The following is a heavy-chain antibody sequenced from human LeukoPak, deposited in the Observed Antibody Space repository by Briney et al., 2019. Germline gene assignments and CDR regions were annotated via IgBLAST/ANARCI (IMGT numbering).Heavy chain of an antibody. CDR1: GYTFTGYY. CDR2: INPNSGVT. CDR3: ARGFGLVATGNDY. J-gene: IGHJ4*02. D-gene: IGHD5-12*01. V-gene: IGHV1-8*02. Sequence: ASVEVSCKASGYTFTGYYIHCMRQAPGQGLEWMGWINPNSGVTSYAQKFQGRVTMTRNTSISTAYMELSSLRSEDTAVYYCARGFGLVATGNDYWGQGTLVTVSS.